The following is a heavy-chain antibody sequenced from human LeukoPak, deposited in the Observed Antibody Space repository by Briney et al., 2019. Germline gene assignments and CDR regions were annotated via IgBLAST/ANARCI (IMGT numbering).Heavy chain of an antibody. CDR2: ISGSGGST. CDR3: AKDLPFIAVAANTFDY. CDR1: GFTFSSYA. J-gene: IGHJ4*02. V-gene: IGHV3-23*01. Sequence: PGGSLRLYCAASGFTFSSYAMSWARQAPGKGLEWVSAISGSGGSTYYADSVKGRFTISRDNSKNTLYLQMNSLRAEDTAVYYCAKDLPFIAVAANTFDYWGQGTLVTVSS. D-gene: IGHD6-19*01.